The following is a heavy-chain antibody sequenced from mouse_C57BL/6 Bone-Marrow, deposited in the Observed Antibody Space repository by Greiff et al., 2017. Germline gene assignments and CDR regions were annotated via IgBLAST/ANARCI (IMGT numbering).Heavy chain of an antibody. J-gene: IGHJ2*01. CDR1: GFTFSSYG. V-gene: IGHV5-6*01. Sequence: EVKLQESGGDLVKPGGSLKLSCAASGFTFSSYGMSWVRQTPDKRLEWVATISSGGSYTYYPDSVKGRFTISRDNAKNTLYLQMSSLKSEDTAMYYCARPYYGSSFFDYWGQGTTLTVSS. CDR3: ARPYYGSSFFDY. D-gene: IGHD1-1*01. CDR2: ISSGGSYT.